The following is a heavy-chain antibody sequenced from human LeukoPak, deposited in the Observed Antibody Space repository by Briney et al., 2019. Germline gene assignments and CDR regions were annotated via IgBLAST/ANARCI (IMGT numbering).Heavy chain of an antibody. CDR1: ADSLSSGGHY. Sequence: SETLHLTCTVSADSLSSGGHYWAWIRQLPGKGLESIGFIHHSGSSRHNPSLKDLVAISVDASRKQFALRLSSVTAADTAIYYCARGGNRFGGFYFDYWGQGIQVIVSS. J-gene: IGHJ4*02. CDR3: ARGGNRFGGFYFDY. V-gene: IGHV4-31*01. CDR2: IHHSGSS. D-gene: IGHD3-10*01.